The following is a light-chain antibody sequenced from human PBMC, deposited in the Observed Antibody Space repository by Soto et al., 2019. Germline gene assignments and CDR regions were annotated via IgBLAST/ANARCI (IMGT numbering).Light chain of an antibody. V-gene: IGKV3-15*01. Sequence: EIVMTQSPATLSVSPGERATLSCRASQSVSSNLAWYQQKPGQAPRLLISDASTRATGIPARFSGSGSGTEVTLIISSLHSEDFAVYYCQQYHAWWTFGQGTKVEIK. CDR1: QSVSSN. J-gene: IGKJ1*01. CDR2: DAS. CDR3: QQYHAWWT.